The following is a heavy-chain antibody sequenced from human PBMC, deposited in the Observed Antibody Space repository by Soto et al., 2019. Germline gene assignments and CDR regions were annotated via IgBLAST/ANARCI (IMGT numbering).Heavy chain of an antibody. CDR3: ARGSSSRHYYYYGMDV. Sequence: SETLSLTCAFSVGSIIRGGYSWSWIRQPPGKGLEWIGYIYHSGSTYYNPSLKSRVTISVDRSKNQFSLKLSSVTAADTAVYYCARGSSSRHYYYYGMDVWGQGTTVTVSS. D-gene: IGHD6-13*01. V-gene: IGHV4-30-2*01. J-gene: IGHJ6*02. CDR1: VGSIIRGGYS. CDR2: IYHSGST.